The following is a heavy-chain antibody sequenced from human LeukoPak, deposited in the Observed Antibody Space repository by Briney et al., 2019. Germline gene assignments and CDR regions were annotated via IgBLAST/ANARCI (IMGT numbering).Heavy chain of an antibody. CDR1: GFTFSSYW. Sequence: GGSLRLSCAASGFTFSSYWMSWVRQAPGKGLEWVAVISYDGSNKYYADSVKGRFTISRDNSKNTLYLQMNSLRAEDTAVYYCAKKGSEDVWDQGTTVTVSS. D-gene: IGHD3-10*01. CDR2: ISYDGSNK. J-gene: IGHJ6*02. V-gene: IGHV3-30*18. CDR3: AKKGSEDV.